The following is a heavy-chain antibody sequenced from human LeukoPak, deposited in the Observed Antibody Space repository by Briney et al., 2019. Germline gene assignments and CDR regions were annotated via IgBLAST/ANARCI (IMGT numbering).Heavy chain of an antibody. J-gene: IGHJ6*04. V-gene: IGHV1-2*04. CDR1: GYTFTGYY. Sequence: GSVKVSCKASGYTFTGYYMHWVRQAPGKGLEWMGCINPNSGDTNYAQKFQGWVTMTRDTSISTAYMELSRLRSDDTAVYYCATADCSGGSCPIDVWGKGNAVTVSA. D-gene: IGHD2-15*01. CDR3: ATADCSGGSCPIDV. CDR2: INPNSGDT.